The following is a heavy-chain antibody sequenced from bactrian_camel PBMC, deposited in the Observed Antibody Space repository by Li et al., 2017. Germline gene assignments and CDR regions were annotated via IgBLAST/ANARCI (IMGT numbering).Heavy chain of an antibody. V-gene: IGHV3S53*01. CDR1: PDYIIRTKC. J-gene: IGHJ6*01. CDR2: LDSDGTT. D-gene: IGHD4*01. Sequence: HVQLVESGGGSVQTGGSLSLSCVVSPDYIIRTKCMGWVRQVPGKQREGVAQLDSDGTTGYIDSVKGRFTISHDNTKKTLYLRMNSLKPEDTAMYYCAADCFAGTTIAPVDSGVWGQGTQVTVS. CDR3: AADCFAGTTIAPVDSGV.